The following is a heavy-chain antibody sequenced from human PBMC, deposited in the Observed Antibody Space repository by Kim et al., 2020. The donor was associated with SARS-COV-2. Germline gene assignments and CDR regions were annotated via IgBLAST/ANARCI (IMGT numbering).Heavy chain of an antibody. CDR3: ARDLGGSHGDY. CDR2: IIPILGIA. V-gene: IGHV1-69*04. Sequence: SVKVSCKASGGTFSSYTISWVRQAPGQGLEWMGRIIPILGIANYAQKFQGRVTITADKSTSTAYMELSSLRSEDTAVYYCARDLGGSHGDYWGQGTLVTVSS. J-gene: IGHJ4*02. CDR1: GGTFSSYT. D-gene: IGHD3-16*01.